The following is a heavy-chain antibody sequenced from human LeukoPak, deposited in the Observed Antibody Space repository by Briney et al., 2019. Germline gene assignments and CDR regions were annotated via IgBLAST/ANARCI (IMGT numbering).Heavy chain of an antibody. D-gene: IGHD5-12*01. Sequence: GRSLRLSCAASGFTFSNYGMHRVRQAPGKGLEWVAVISPDGSNKYYTDSVKGRFTISRDNSKNTLYLQMNTLSADDTAVYYCAKEISAYGGYDYWGQGTLVTVSS. CDR3: AKEISAYGGYDY. J-gene: IGHJ4*02. V-gene: IGHV3-30*18. CDR1: GFTFSNYG. CDR2: ISPDGSNK.